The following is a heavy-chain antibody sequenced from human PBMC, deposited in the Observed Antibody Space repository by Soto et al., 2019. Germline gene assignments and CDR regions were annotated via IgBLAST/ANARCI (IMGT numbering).Heavy chain of an antibody. CDR3: AGLYHYDSSGYYDY. CDR1: GTGFTTYY. J-gene: IGHJ4*02. Sequence: ASVKVSCKASGTGFTTYYMHWVRQAPGQGLEWMGIINPSGGRTTYAQKFQGRVTMTRDTSTRTVHMELSSLTSEDTAVHYCAGLYHYDSSGYYDYWGQGTLVTVSS. V-gene: IGHV1-46*01. D-gene: IGHD3-22*01. CDR2: INPSGGRT.